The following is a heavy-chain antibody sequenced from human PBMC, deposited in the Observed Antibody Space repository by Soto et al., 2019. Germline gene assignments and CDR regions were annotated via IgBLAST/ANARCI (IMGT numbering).Heavy chain of an antibody. CDR1: GGSINNYF. J-gene: IGHJ4*02. V-gene: IGHV4-59*08. D-gene: IGHD6-6*01. CDR2: IYYSGNT. Sequence: PSETLSLTCTVSGGSINNYFWSWIRQPPGKGLEWIGYIYYSGNTNYNPSLKSRVTISIDTSKNQFSLNLSSVTAADTAVFYCARHISSSARLDYWGQGALVTVSS. CDR3: ARHISSSARLDY.